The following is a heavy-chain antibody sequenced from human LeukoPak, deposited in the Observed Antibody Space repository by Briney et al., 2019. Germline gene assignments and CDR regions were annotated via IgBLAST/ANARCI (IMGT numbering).Heavy chain of an antibody. J-gene: IGHJ4*02. V-gene: IGHV3-21*01. Sequence: GGSLRLSYAASGFTFTTCSLLWVRQAPGKGLVWVSGSISSDNYIHYSAQMKGRFAIARANAKNTLYLQMDSMRAEDTAVYYCAGDVCGECGVEYWGQGTLVTVSS. CDR2: SISSDNYI. D-gene: IGHD2-21*01. CDR3: AGDVCGECGVEY. CDR1: GFTFTTCS.